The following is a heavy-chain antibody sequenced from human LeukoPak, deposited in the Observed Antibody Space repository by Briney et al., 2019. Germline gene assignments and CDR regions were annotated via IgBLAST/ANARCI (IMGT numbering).Heavy chain of an antibody. V-gene: IGHV1-69*13. J-gene: IGHJ4*02. CDR3: ARDPAVMVRGVISYFDY. Sequence: ASVKVSCKASGGTFSSYAISWVRQAPGQGLEWMGGIIPIFGTANYAQKFQGRVTITADESTSTAYMELSSLRSEDTAVYYCARDPAVMVRGVISYFDYWGQGTLVTVSS. D-gene: IGHD3-10*01. CDR1: GGTFSSYA. CDR2: IIPIFGTA.